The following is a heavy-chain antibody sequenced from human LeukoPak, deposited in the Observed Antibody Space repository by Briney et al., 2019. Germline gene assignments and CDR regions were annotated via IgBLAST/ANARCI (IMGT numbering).Heavy chain of an antibody. CDR2: IYYSGNT. J-gene: IGHJ4*02. CDR1: GGSISSSDYY. Sequence: KSSETLSLTCTISGGSISSSDYYWGWIRQPPGKGLEWIGSIYYSGNTFYNPSIKSRVTISVDSSKNQFSLRLSSVTAADTAVYYCARLPLTRRIDSWGQGTLVTVST. V-gene: IGHV4-39*01. CDR3: ARLPLTRRIDS.